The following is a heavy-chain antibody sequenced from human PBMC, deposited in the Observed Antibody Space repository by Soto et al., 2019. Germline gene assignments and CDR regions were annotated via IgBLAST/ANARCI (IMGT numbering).Heavy chain of an antibody. CDR1: GFTFASYA. Sequence: EVQLLESGGGLVQPGGSLRLSCAASGFTFASYAMSWVRQAPGKGLEWVSGISGSGGNTYNADSVKGRFTISRDNSKNTLYLDMISLRAEDTAVYYCAKGLSIAEAGTFDYSGQGTLVTVSS. V-gene: IGHV3-23*01. J-gene: IGHJ4*02. CDR2: ISGSGGNT. D-gene: IGHD6-13*01. CDR3: AKGLSIAEAGTFDY.